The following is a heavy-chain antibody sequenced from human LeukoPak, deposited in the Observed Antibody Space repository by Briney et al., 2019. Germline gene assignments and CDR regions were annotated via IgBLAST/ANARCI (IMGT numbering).Heavy chain of an antibody. CDR3: ARDRTGYIGYEGGPFDI. D-gene: IGHD5-12*01. CDR1: GGSISNYY. Sequence: PSETLSLTCIVSGGSISNYYWSWIRQSAGKGLEWIGRIYTDGSTNYNPSLRSRVTMSVDTSKNQFSLKLTSVTAADTAVYYCARDRTGYIGYEGGPFDIWGQGTMVTVSS. CDR2: IYTDGST. V-gene: IGHV4-4*07. J-gene: IGHJ3*02.